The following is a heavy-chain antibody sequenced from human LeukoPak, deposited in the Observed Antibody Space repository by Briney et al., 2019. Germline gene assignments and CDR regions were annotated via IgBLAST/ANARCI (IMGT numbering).Heavy chain of an antibody. CDR1: GYTFTSYG. D-gene: IGHD3-22*01. Sequence: ASVKVSCKASGYTFTSYGISWVRQAPGQGLEWMGWISAYNGNTNYAQKLQGRVTMTTDTSTSTAYMELRSLRSDDTAVYYCARHPHYYDSSGYYRDDAFDIWGQGTMVTVSS. CDR3: ARHPHYYDSSGYYRDDAFDI. V-gene: IGHV1-18*01. CDR2: ISAYNGNT. J-gene: IGHJ3*02.